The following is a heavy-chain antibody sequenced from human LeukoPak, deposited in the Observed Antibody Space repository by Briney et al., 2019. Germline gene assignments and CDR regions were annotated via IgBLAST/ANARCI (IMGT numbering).Heavy chain of an antibody. Sequence: ASVKVSCKASGYTFTSYYMHWVRQAPGQGLEWMGIIYPSGGSTSYAQKFQGRVTMTRDTSKNQFSLKLSSVTAADTAVYYCARGLVLAGEWLLYYYYYYYMDVWGKGTTVTVSS. CDR1: GYTFTSYY. V-gene: IGHV1-46*01. J-gene: IGHJ6*03. CDR2: IYPSGGST. D-gene: IGHD3-3*01. CDR3: ARGLVLAGEWLLYYYYYYYMDV.